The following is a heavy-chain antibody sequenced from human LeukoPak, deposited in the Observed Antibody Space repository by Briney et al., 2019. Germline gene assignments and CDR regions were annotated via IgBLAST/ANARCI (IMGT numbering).Heavy chain of an antibody. V-gene: IGHV3-30*18. CDR2: ISYDGSNK. D-gene: IGHD5-24*01. Sequence: RGSLRLSCAASGFTFSSYGMHWVRQAPGKGLEWVAVISYDGSNKYYADSVKGRFTISRDNSKDTLYLQMNSLRAEDTAVYYCAKDLATNYYYYYGMDVWGQGTTVTVSS. J-gene: IGHJ6*02. CDR3: AKDLATNYYYYYGMDV. CDR1: GFTFSSYG.